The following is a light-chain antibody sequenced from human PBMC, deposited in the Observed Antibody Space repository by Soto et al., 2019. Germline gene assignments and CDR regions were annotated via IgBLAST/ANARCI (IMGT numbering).Light chain of an antibody. Sequence: EIVLTQSPGTLSLSPGDRATLSCRASQSVSNNYLAWYQQKPGQAPRLLIYGASNRATGIPDRFSGSGSGTDFTLTISRLEPEDFAVYYCQQYGSPPITFGQGTRLEIK. CDR1: QSVSNNY. CDR3: QQYGSPPIT. J-gene: IGKJ5*01. CDR2: GAS. V-gene: IGKV3-20*01.